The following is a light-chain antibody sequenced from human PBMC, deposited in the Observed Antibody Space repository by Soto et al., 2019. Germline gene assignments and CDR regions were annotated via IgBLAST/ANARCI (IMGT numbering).Light chain of an antibody. Sequence: QSALTQPATVSGSPGQSITISCTGTSSDVGSYNLVSWYQQHPGKAPKLMIYEGSKRPSGVSNRFSGSKSGNTASLTISGLQAEDEAYYYCCSYAGSVVFGGGTKVTVL. V-gene: IGLV2-23*01. J-gene: IGLJ2*01. CDR1: SSDVGSYNL. CDR2: EGS. CDR3: CSYAGSVV.